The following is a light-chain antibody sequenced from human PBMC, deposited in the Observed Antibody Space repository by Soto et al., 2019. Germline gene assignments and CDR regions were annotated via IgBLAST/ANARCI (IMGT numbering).Light chain of an antibody. CDR3: QSYASSLSANFV. V-gene: IGLV1-40*01. CDR1: SSNIGAGYD. J-gene: IGLJ1*01. Sequence: QSLLTQPPPVSGAPGQRVTISCTGSSSNIGAGYDVHWYQQLPGKAPKLLIYGNNNRPSGVPDRFSGSKSGTSASLAITGLRADDEADYYCQSYASSLSANFVFGTGTKVTVL. CDR2: GNN.